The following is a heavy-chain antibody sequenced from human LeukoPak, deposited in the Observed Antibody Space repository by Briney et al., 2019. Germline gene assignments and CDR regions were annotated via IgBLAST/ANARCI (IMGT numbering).Heavy chain of an antibody. J-gene: IGHJ4*02. Sequence: SETLSLTCAVYGGSFSGYYWSWIRQPPGKGLECIGEINHSGSTNYNPSLKSRVTISVDTSKNQFSLKLSSVTATDTAVYYCARGGGSSGPFDYWGQGTLVTVSS. CDR1: GGSFSGYY. V-gene: IGHV4-34*01. D-gene: IGHD6-19*01. CDR3: ARGGGSSGPFDY. CDR2: INHSGST.